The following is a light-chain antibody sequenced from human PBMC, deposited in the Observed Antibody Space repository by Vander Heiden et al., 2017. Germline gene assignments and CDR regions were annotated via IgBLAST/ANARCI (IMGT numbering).Light chain of an antibody. CDR3: QQYKSYSMST. J-gene: IGKJ2*01. Sequence: DIQMTQSPSTLSASVGDRVTITCRASQSISSWLAWYQQKPGKAPKLLIYDASSLERGVPSRFSGSGSGTEFTLTISILQPDDFASYYCQQYKSYSMSTFGQGTKLEIK. V-gene: IGKV1-5*01. CDR1: QSISSW. CDR2: DAS.